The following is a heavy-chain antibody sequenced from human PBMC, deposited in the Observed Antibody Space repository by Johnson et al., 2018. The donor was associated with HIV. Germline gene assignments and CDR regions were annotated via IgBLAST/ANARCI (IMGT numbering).Heavy chain of an antibody. Sequence: QVQLVESGGGLVQPGGSLRLSCAASGFSFSSYGMHWVRQAPGKGLEWVAVIWYDGSNKYYADSVKGRFTISRDNSKNILYLQMNSLRAEDTAVYYCAKDRGSPGTPAAFDIWGQGTMVTVSS. J-gene: IGHJ3*02. D-gene: IGHD1-7*01. CDR2: IWYDGSNK. CDR3: AKDRGSPGTPAAFDI. CDR1: GFSFSSYG. V-gene: IGHV3-33*06.